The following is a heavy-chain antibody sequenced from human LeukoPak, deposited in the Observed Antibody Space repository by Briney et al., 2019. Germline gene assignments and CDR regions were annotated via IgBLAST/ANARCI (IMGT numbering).Heavy chain of an antibody. CDR3: ARTGFGELPSDY. J-gene: IGHJ4*02. CDR2: IFYSGNS. V-gene: IGHV4-59*01. CDR1: GGSIAGYY. Sequence: SETLSLTCTVSGGSIAGYYWSWIRQPPGKGLEWIGYIFYSGNSNYNPSLKSRVTISVDTSKNQFSLNLTSVTAADTAMYFCARTGFGELPSDYWGQGTLVTVSS. D-gene: IGHD3-10*01.